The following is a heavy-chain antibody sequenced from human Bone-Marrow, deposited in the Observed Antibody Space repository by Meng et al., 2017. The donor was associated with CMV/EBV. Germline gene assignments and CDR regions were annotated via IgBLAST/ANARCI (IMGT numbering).Heavy chain of an antibody. CDR3: ARLALDSGYRMFDY. CDR1: GFTFSSYA. J-gene: IGHJ4*02. CDR2: ISRNGGST. V-gene: IGHV3-64*02. D-gene: IGHD5-12*01. Sequence: GESLKISCAASGFTFSSYAMHWVRQAPGKGLEYVSAISRNGGSTYYADSVKGRFTISRDNVENSLDLQMYSLRVEDTAVYYCARLALDSGYRMFDYWGRGTVVTVSS.